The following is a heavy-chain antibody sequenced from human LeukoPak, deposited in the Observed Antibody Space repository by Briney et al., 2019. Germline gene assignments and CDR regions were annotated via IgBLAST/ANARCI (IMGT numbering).Heavy chain of an antibody. CDR1: GFSFSDYA. Sequence: GGSLRLSCAASGFSFSDYAMHWVRQAPGKGLEWVAITSYDGNNIHYADSVKGRFTISRDNSKNTLYLQMNSQRPEDTAVYYCARDLRWLVTADFWGQGALVTVSS. V-gene: IGHV3-30-3*01. J-gene: IGHJ4*02. CDR2: TSYDGNNI. CDR3: ARDLRWLVTADF. D-gene: IGHD5-24*01.